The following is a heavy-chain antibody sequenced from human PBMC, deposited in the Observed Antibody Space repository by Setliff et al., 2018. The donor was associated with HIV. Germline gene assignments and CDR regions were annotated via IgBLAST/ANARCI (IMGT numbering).Heavy chain of an antibody. V-gene: IGHV3-74*03. CDR2: ISPDGSST. J-gene: IGHJ5*02. D-gene: IGHD3-3*01. CDR3: VRVVTIFSTGPHFDP. Sequence: GGSLRLSCAASGFTFSNNWIHWVRQTAEKGLVWVSRISPDGSSTMYADSVKGRFTIPRDNAKNTVYLQMNSLRAEDTAVYYCVRVVTIFSTGPHFDPWGQGTLVTVSS. CDR1: GFTFSNNW.